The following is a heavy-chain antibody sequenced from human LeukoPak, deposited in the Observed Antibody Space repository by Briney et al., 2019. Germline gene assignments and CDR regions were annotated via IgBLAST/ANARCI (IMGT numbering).Heavy chain of an antibody. CDR2: IWYDGDNK. V-gene: IGHV3-33*06. CDR3: AKARATYLYDTSGFSALDY. J-gene: IGHJ4*02. D-gene: IGHD3-22*01. Sequence: QPGRSLRLSCAASRFTFSSYVMHWVRQAPGKGLEWAALIWYDGDNKYYSDSVKGRFTIPRDNSKNTLYLQMNSLRAEDTAVYYCAKARATYLYDTSGFSALDYWGQGTLVTVSS. CDR1: RFTFSSYV.